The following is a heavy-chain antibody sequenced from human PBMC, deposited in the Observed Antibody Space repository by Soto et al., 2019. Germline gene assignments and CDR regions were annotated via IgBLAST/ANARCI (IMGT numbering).Heavy chain of an antibody. CDR2: INAGSGYT. CDR3: ARDRFSLAMFGVPVGVFKN. CDR1: GCTFTNFD. D-gene: IGHD3-3*01. J-gene: IGHJ4*02. V-gene: IGHV1-3*01. Sequence: ASVKVSCMASGCTFTNFDMHWVRQAPGQRPEWLGWINAGSGYTKYSQNFQDRVTISSDTSASTAYMELSSLRTGDTAIYYCARDRFSLAMFGVPVGVFKNWGQGTLVTVSS.